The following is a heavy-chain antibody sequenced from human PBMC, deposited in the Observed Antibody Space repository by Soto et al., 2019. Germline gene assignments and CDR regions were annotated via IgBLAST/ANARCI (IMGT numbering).Heavy chain of an antibody. CDR3: AAWSEGATEVH. CDR2: IWYDASKQ. Sequence: GGSLRLSCEPSGFSFSVYGMHWVRQAPGKGLEWVAVIWYDASKQFYAASVEGRFTISRDNYKAILYLQMNSLRAEDTAVYYCAAWSEGATEVHWGQGTLVTVSS. J-gene: IGHJ4*02. D-gene: IGHD2-15*01. CDR1: GFSFSVYG. V-gene: IGHV3-33*01.